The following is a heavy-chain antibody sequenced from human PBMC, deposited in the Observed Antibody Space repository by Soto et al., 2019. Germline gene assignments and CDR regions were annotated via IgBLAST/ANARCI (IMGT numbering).Heavy chain of an antibody. CDR1: GGSISSYY. Sequence: SETLSLTCTVSGGSISSYYWSWIRQPPGKGLEWIGYIYYSGSTNYNPSLKSRVTISVDTSKNQFSLKLTSVTAADTAVYYCARDKIPGLFDYWGQGTLVTV. CDR3: ARDKIPGLFDY. D-gene: IGHD2-21*01. CDR2: IYYSGST. J-gene: IGHJ4*02. V-gene: IGHV4-59*12.